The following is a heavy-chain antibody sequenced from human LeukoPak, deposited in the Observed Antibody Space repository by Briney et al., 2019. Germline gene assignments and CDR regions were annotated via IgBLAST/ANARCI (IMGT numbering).Heavy chain of an antibody. CDR1: GFTFSSYW. CDR2: IKQDGSEK. Sequence: GGSLRLFCAASGFTFSSYWLGWVPPAPGKGVEWVANIKQDGSEKYHVDSVKGRFTISRDNAKNSLYQQMNRLRAEDTAVYYCARRPNPPVGAAAGTLFDYWGQGTLVTVSS. V-gene: IGHV3-7*01. CDR3: ARRPNPPVGAAAGTLFDY. D-gene: IGHD6-13*01. J-gene: IGHJ4*02.